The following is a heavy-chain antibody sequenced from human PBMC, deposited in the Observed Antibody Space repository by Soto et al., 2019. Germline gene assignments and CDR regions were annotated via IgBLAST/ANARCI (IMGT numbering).Heavy chain of an antibody. J-gene: IGHJ6*02. CDR2: IIPIFGTA. CDR1: GGTFSSYA. V-gene: IGHV1-69*13. CDR3: ARTFQQHAPKGVRSYMDV. Sequence: ASVKVSCKASGGTFSSYAISWVRQAPGQGLEWMGGIIPIFGTANYAQKFQGRVTITADESTSTAYMELSSLRSEDTAVYYCARTFQQHAPKGVRSYMDVWGQGTTVTVSS. D-gene: IGHD6-13*01.